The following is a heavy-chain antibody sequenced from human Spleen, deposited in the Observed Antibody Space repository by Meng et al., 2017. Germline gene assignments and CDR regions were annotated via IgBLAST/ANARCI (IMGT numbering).Heavy chain of an antibody. CDR1: GGPISTSGYY. CDR3: VRSSGWVRTGFDP. V-gene: IGHV4-39*01. CDR2: IGHSGIT. Sequence: QPQLQESGPGRVKPSEALSPPCRVSGGPISTSGYYWGWIRQPPGKGLEWIGSIGHSGITYYTPSLKSRVTVSIDTSKSQFSLKLTSVTAADTAVYYCVRSSGWVRTGFDPWGQGTLVTVSS. J-gene: IGHJ5*02. D-gene: IGHD6-19*01.